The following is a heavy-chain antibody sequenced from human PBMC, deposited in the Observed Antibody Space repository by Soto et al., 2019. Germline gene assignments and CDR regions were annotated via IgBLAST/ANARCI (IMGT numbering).Heavy chain of an antibody. J-gene: IGHJ3*01. D-gene: IGHD3-10*01. CDR1: GGSISSGGYY. CDR3: ARAGSMVRGVDAFDL. V-gene: IGHV4-31*03. Sequence: SETLSLTCTVSGGSISSGGYYWSRIRQHPGKGLEWIGYIYYSGSTYYNPSLKSRVTISVDTSKNQFSLKLSSVTAADTAVYYCARAGSMVRGVDAFDLWGQWTMLTVS. CDR2: IYYSGST.